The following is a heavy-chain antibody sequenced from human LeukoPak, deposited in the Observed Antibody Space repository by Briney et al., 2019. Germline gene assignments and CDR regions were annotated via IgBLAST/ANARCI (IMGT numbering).Heavy chain of an antibody. J-gene: IGHJ5*02. CDR2: IIPIFGTA. CDR3: ARDGYNRNWFDP. V-gene: IGHV1-69*05. Sequence: SVKVSCKASGGTFSSYAISWVRQAPGQGLEWMGGIIPIFGTANYAQKFQGRVTITTDGSTSTAYMELSSLRSEDTAVYYCARDGYNRNWFDPWGQGTLVTVSS. D-gene: IGHD5-24*01. CDR1: GGTFSSYA.